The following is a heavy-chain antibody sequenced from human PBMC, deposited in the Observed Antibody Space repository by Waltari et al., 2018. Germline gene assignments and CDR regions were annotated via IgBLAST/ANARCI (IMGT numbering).Heavy chain of an antibody. CDR1: GGSISPYY. V-gene: IGHV4-59*13. CDR2: VHHSGTT. CDR3: ARVLLGLTWPHDY. J-gene: IGHJ4*02. Sequence: QVQLHESGPGLVKPSDTLSLTCTVSGGSISPYYWSWIRQSPGKGLEWIGYVHHSGTTNYNPSLRGRVTISVDKSKQQLSLKINSVTAADAAVYYCARVLLGLTWPHDYWGQGTRVAVSS.